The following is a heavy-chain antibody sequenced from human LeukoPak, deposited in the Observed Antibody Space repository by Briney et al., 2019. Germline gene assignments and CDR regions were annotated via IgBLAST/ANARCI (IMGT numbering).Heavy chain of an antibody. CDR3: ARHDGRGSGWSGVHDY. CDR2: IYYSGST. J-gene: IGHJ4*02. D-gene: IGHD6-19*01. V-gene: IGHV4-39*01. Sequence: SETLSLTCTVSGGSISSSSYYWGWIRQPPGKRLEWIGSIYYSGSTYYNPSLKSRVTISVDTSKNQFSLKLSSVTAADTAVYYCARHDGRGSGWSGVHDYWGQGTLVTVSS. CDR1: GGSISSSSYY.